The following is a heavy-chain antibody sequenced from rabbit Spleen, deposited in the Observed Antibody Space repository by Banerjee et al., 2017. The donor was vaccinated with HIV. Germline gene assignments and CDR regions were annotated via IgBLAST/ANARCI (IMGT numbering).Heavy chain of an antibody. CDR3: ARDFDGVICWKFGW. J-gene: IGHJ4*01. CDR2: IYTWSGIP. CDR1: GVSFNDKDV. Sequence: QEQLEESGGGLVKPEGSLTLTCKASGVSFNDKDVLCWVGQAPGKGLEWFAFIYTWSGIPVYACWPKGRFTISTTSSTTLTLQITSLTAADTATYFCARDFDGVICWKFGWWGPGTLFPVS. D-gene: IGHD1-1*01. V-gene: IGHV1S45*01.